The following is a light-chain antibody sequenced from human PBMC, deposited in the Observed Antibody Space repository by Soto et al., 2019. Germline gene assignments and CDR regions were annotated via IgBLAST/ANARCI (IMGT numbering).Light chain of an antibody. CDR1: QSVSSN. CDR3: QQYNNWPPIT. J-gene: IGKJ5*01. CDR2: VAS. V-gene: IGKV3-15*01. Sequence: EIVMTQSPATLSVSPGERATLSCRASQSVSSNLAWYQQKPGQAPRLLIYVASTRATGIPARFSGSGSGTEFTLTISSLQSEEFAGYYCQQYNNWPPITFGQGTRLEIK.